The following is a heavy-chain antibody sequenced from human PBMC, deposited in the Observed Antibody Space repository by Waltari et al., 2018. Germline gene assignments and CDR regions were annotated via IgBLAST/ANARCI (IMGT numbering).Heavy chain of an antibody. CDR1: GGTFSSYA. V-gene: IGHV1-69*05. CDR2: IIPIFGTA. CDR3: ARGGMITFGGVIVSAFDI. D-gene: IGHD3-16*02. Sequence: QVQLVQSGAEVKKPGSSVKVSCKASGGTFSSYAISWVRQAPGQGLEWMGGIIPIFGTANYAQKFQGRVTITTDESTSTAYMELSSLRSEDTAVYYCARGGMITFGGVIVSAFDIWGQGTMVTVSS. J-gene: IGHJ3*02.